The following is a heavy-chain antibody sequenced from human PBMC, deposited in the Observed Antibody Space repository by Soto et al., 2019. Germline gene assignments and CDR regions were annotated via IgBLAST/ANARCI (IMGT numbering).Heavy chain of an antibody. CDR2: IGNNAVNT. D-gene: IGHD6-19*01. J-gene: IGHJ3*02. Sequence: EVQLLESGGGLVQPGGSLRLSCVASGFTFAGYTMSWVRQAPGKGLEWFSTIGNNAVNTVYADSVKGRFTISRANSQNTLFLQMNSQRAEDTAIYYCARVRGEKYGSSWYDAFDIWGQGTMVTVSS. V-gene: IGHV3-23*01. CDR3: ARVRGEKYGSSWYDAFDI. CDR1: GFTFAGYT.